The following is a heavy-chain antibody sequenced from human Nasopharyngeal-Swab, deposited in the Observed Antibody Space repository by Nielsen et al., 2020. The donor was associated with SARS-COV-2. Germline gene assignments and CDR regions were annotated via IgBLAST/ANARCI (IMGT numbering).Heavy chain of an antibody. D-gene: IGHD3-22*01. V-gene: IGHV5-51*01. Sequence: GESLKISCKGSGYRFISYWIGWVRQMPGKGLEWMGIIYPGDSDTRYSPSFQGQVTISADKSISTAYLQWSSLTASDTAMYYCARTAIEGGYYRGDAFDIWGQGTMVTVSS. CDR3: ARTAIEGGYYRGDAFDI. J-gene: IGHJ3*02. CDR2: IYPGDSDT. CDR1: GYRFISYW.